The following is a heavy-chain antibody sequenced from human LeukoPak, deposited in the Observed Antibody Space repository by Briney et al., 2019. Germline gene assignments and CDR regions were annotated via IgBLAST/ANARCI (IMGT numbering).Heavy chain of an antibody. Sequence: PGGSLRLSCAASGFAFSDYYMSWLRQAPGKGLEWLSYISSTSSLTNYADSVKGRFTISRDNAKNSLYLQMNSLRAEDTAVYYCARGTAAGRREFNFDYWGQGTLVTVSS. V-gene: IGHV3-11*05. CDR3: ARGTAAGRREFNFDY. J-gene: IGHJ4*02. CDR1: GFAFSDYY. D-gene: IGHD6-13*01. CDR2: ISSTSSLT.